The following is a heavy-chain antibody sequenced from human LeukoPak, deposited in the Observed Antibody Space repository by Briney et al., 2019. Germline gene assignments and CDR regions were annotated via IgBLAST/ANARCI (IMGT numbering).Heavy chain of an antibody. J-gene: IGHJ4*02. V-gene: IGHV3-53*01. CDR3: AKAGYSSSWYHYYDSRGYSDY. D-gene: IGHD3-22*01. Sequence: GGTLRLSCTASGLPVSTNYTSWARQAPGKGLEWGSHIYSGGATYYADSLKGRVTISRDNSKNPLSLTMNSPSAEDTAVYYCAKAGYSSSWYHYYDSRGYSDYWGQGTRVTVSS. CDR2: IYSGGAT. CDR1: GLPVSTNY.